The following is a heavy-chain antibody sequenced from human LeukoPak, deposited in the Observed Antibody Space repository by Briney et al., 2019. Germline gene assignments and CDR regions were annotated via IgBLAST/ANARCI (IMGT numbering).Heavy chain of an antibody. D-gene: IGHD1-20*01. V-gene: IGHV3-48*01. J-gene: IGHJ4*02. CDR1: GFTFSSYS. CDR2: ISIGTSSI. CDR3: ATDQSGYNWNYFDY. Sequence: QPGGSLRLSCAASGFTFSSYSMNWVRQAPGKGLEWVSYISIGTSSIYYADSVKGRFTISRDNAKNSLYLQMNSLRAEDTAVYYCATDQSGYNWNYFDYWGQGTLVTVSS.